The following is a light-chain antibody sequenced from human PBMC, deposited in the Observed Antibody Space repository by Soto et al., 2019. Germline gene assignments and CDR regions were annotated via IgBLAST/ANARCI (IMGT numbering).Light chain of an antibody. J-gene: IGKJ1*01. V-gene: IGKV3-15*01. CDR1: QSVSSK. CDR3: QHDGQGWT. Sequence: EMVMTQSPATLSVSLGERATLSCRASQSVSSKLVWYQQKPGHAPTLLIYGASTRATGIPARFSGSGSGTEFTLTISSLQSEDFAVYYWQHDGQGWTFGQGTKVEIK. CDR2: GAS.